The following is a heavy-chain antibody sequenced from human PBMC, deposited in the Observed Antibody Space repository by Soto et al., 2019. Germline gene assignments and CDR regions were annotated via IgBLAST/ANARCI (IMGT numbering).Heavy chain of an antibody. CDR2: IWYDGSNK. CDR3: AREGIAAAGTDY. J-gene: IGHJ4*02. D-gene: IGHD6-13*01. CDR1: GFTFSSYG. V-gene: IGHV3-33*01. Sequence: QVQLVESGGGVVQPGRSLRLSCAASGFTFSSYGMHWVRQAPGKGLEWVAVIWYDGSNKYYADSVQGRFTISRDNSKNTRYLQMNSLRAEDTAVYYCAREGIAAAGTDYWGQGTLVTVSS.